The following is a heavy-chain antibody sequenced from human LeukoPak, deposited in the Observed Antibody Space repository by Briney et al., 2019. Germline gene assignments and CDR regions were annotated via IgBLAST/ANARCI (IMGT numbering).Heavy chain of an antibody. Sequence: SETLSLTCTVSSGFISSYPWSWIRQPPGKGLEWIGYIYYSGSTNYNPSLKSRVTMSVDTSKSQFSLKLNSVTAADTAVYYCARHYSPIDYWGQGTLVTVSS. CDR1: SGFISSYP. D-gene: IGHD2-15*01. CDR2: IYYSGST. V-gene: IGHV4-59*08. CDR3: ARHYSPIDY. J-gene: IGHJ4*02.